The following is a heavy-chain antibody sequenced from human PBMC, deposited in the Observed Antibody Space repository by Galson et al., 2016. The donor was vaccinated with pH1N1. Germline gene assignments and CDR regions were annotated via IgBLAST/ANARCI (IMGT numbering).Heavy chain of an antibody. J-gene: IGHJ4*02. Sequence: SCKASGYAFTTFYIHWVRQAPGEGLEWLGVIDPSNGGTAYAQKFQARITMTRDTSTSTVYLDLSRLRSEDTSVFYCTRDLGRRREFWGQGTLVTVSS. D-gene: IGHD1-26*01. CDR1: GYAFTTFY. CDR3: TRDLGRRREF. V-gene: IGHV1-46*01. CDR2: IDPSNGGT.